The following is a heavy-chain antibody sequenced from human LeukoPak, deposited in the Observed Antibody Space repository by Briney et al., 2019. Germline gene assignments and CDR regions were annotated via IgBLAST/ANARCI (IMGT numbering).Heavy chain of an antibody. J-gene: IGHJ6*02. D-gene: IGHD4-23*01. CDR1: GGTFSSYA. CDR3: ARAHDYGGNSYVSYYYYGMDV. CDR2: IIPIFGTA. Sequence: GASVKVSCKASGGTFSSYAISWVRQAPGQGLEWMGGIIPIFGTANYAQKFQGRVTITADESTSTAYMELSSLRSEDTAVYYCARAHDYGGNSYVSYYYYGMDVWGQGTTVTVSS. V-gene: IGHV1-69*13.